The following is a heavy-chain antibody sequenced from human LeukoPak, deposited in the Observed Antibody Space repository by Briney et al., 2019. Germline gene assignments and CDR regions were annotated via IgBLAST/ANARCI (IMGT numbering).Heavy chain of an antibody. CDR3: ARDLDLYYDSSGYDAFDI. CDR1: GGTFSSYA. D-gene: IGHD3-22*01. V-gene: IGHV1-69*05. J-gene: IGHJ3*02. Sequence: GASVKVSCKASGGTFSSYAISWVRQAPGQGLEWMGGIIPIFGTANYAQKFQGRVTMTTDTSTSTAYMELRSLRSDDTAVYYCARDLDLYYDSSGYDAFDIWGQGTMVTVSS. CDR2: IIPIFGTA.